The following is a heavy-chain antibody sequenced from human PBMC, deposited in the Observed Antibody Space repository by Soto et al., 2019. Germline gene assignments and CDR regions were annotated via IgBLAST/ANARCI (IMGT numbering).Heavy chain of an antibody. V-gene: IGHV4-31*03. D-gene: IGHD2-8*02. J-gene: IGHJ4*02. CDR1: GGSIISGDYY. Sequence: KPSETLSLTCNVSGGSIISGDYYWTWIRQHPGKGLEWIGYIFTSGSAYYKPSLKSRVTMSLDTAKNQFSLRLTSVTAADTAVYYCARDRRHCTDTNCLNYFDNWGQGSLVTVSS. CDR3: ARDRRHCTDTNCLNYFDN. CDR2: IFTSGSA.